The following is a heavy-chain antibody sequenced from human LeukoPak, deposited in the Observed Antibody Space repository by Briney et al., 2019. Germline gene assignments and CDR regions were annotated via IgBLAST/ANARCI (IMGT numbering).Heavy chain of an antibody. CDR1: GYTFTGYC. D-gene: IGHD6-6*01. CDR3: ATEGREYSSSSFNNWFDP. CDR2: INPNSGGT. Sequence: ASVKVSCKASGYTFTGYCMHWVRQAPGQGLEWMGWINPNSGGTNYAQKFQGRVTMTRDTSISTAYMELSRLRSDDTAVYYCATEGREYSSSSFNNWFDPWGQGTLVTVSS. V-gene: IGHV1-2*02. J-gene: IGHJ5*02.